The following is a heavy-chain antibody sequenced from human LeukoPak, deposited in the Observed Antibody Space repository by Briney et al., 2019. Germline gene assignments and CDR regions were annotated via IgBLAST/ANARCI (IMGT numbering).Heavy chain of an antibody. J-gene: IGHJ4*02. CDR2: INPNSGGT. CDR1: GYTFTGSY. V-gene: IGHV1-2*02. Sequence: GASVKVSCKASGYTFTGSYMHWVRQAPGQGLEWMGWINPNSGGTNYAQKIQGRVTMTRDTSTSTAYMELSSLRSDDTAVYYCARSRGGYEDYWGQRTLVTVSS. CDR3: ARSRGGYEDY. D-gene: IGHD5-12*01.